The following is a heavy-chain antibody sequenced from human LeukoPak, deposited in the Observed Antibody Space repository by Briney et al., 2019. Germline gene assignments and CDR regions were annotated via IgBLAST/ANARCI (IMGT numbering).Heavy chain of an antibody. V-gene: IGHV4-39*01. J-gene: IGHJ6*02. D-gene: IGHD6-19*01. CDR1: GGSIDSSGSY. CDR2: GYYGGDA. Sequence: SETLSLTCTVSGGSIDSSGSYWGWIRHPPGKGLEWIGCGYYGGDAYYNPSLKSRVTISADLSKNQFSLSLISVTAADTALYYCARLFSRGWPYYYGLGAWGQGTTVTVSS. CDR3: ARLFSRGWPYYYGLGA.